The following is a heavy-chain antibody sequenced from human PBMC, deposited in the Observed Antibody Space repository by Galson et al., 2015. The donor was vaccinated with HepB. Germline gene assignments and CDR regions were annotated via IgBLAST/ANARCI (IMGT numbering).Heavy chain of an antibody. J-gene: IGHJ6*02. Sequence: STYWAEFVKGRFTISRDNSKNTMYLQMNSLRAEDSAVYYCAKDVVGNTFYYGMDVWGQGTTVTVSS. D-gene: IGHD2-21*01. CDR2: ST. V-gene: IGHV3-23*01. CDR3: AKDVVGNTFYYGMDV.